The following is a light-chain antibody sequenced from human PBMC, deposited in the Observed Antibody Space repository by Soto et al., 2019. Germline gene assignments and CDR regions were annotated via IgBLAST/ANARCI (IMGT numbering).Light chain of an antibody. CDR2: GAS. V-gene: IGKV3-15*01. J-gene: IGKJ1*01. CDR3: QRYGSSTT. CDR1: QSVYSS. Sequence: ETVMTQSPATLSVSPGERATLSCRASQSVYSSLAWYQQKPGQAPRLLIYGASTRATGIPARFSGSGSGTYFTLTISRLEPEDFAVYYCQRYGSSTTFGQGTKVDIK.